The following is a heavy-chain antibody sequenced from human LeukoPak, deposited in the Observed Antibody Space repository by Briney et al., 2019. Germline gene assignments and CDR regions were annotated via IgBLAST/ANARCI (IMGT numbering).Heavy chain of an antibody. Sequence: SETLSLTCTVSGGSISSGSYYWSWIRQPAGKGLEWIGRIYTSGSTNYNPSLKSRVTISVDTSKNQFSLKLSSVTAADTAVYYCARASLDYDFWGGYVYWGQGTLVTVSS. V-gene: IGHV4-61*02. CDR2: IYTSGST. CDR3: ARASLDYDFWGGYVY. D-gene: IGHD3-3*01. J-gene: IGHJ4*02. CDR1: GGSISSGSYY.